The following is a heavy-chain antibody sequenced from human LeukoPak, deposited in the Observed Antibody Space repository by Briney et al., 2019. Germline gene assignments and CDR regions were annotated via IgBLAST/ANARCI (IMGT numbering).Heavy chain of an antibody. D-gene: IGHD3-22*01. J-gene: IGHJ4*02. V-gene: IGHV3-23*01. CDR2: ISGSGGST. CDR1: GFTFSSYA. Sequence: GGSLRLSCAASGFTFSSYAMRWVRQAPGKGLEWVSAISGSGGSTYYADSVKGRFTISRDNSKNTLYLQMNSLRAEDTAVYYCAKESNYYDSSGYRYFDYWGQGTLVTVSS. CDR3: AKESNYYDSSGYRYFDY.